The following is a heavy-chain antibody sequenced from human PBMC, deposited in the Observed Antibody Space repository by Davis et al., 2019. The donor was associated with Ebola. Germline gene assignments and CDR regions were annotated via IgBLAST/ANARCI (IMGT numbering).Heavy chain of an antibody. CDR2: IYHNEST. CDR3: ARDEGP. J-gene: IGHJ5*02. Sequence: MPSETLSPTCALPGGSISSGGYSWSWIRQPPGKGLEWIGYIYHNESTYYNPSLNSRVTMSVARSKNQFAMKLSSVTAADTDVYYCARDEGPWGQGTLVTVSS. CDR1: GGSISSGGYS. V-gene: IGHV4-30-2*01.